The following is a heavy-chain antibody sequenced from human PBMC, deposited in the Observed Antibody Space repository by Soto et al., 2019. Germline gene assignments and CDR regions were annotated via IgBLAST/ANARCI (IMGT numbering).Heavy chain of an antibody. CDR2: IRRSSIGI. CDR3: ARAVTWGLDV. CDR1: GSTFSLYS. V-gene: IGHV3-48*02. J-gene: IGHJ6*02. D-gene: IGHD6-19*01. Sequence: EVRLVESGGGLVQPGGSRRLSCAASGSTFSLYSMGWVRQPPGKGLEWVSYIRRSSIGIHYADSVKGRFTISRDDATNSMHLQMNRLRDGDTAVYYCARAVTWGLDVWGQGTTVSISS.